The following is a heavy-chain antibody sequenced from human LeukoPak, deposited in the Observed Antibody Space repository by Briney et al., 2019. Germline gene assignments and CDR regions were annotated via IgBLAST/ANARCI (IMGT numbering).Heavy chain of an antibody. V-gene: IGHV4-39*01. CDR2: IYYSGST. CDR1: GGSISSSSYY. CDR3: ARHPTFYWYFDY. J-gene: IGHJ4*02. Sequence: SSQTLSLTCTVSGGSISSSSYYWGWIRQPPGKGLEWIGSIYYSGSTYYNPSLKSRVTISVDTSKNQFSLKLGSVTAADTAVYYCARHPTFYWYFDYWGQGTLVTVSS. D-gene: IGHD3-9*01.